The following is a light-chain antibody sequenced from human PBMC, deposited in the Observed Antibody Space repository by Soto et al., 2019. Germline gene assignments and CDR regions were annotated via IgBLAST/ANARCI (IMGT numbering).Light chain of an antibody. V-gene: IGKV1-39*01. CDR1: QTISRY. CDR2: AAS. Sequence: DIQMTQSPSXLSSSVGDRVTITCRASQTISRYLNWYRQKPGRASELLIYAASTLQSGVPSRFSGSGSGTDYTLTISSLEPEDFATYYCQQSLSTPLTFGQGTKVEIK. CDR3: QQSLSTPLT. J-gene: IGKJ1*01.